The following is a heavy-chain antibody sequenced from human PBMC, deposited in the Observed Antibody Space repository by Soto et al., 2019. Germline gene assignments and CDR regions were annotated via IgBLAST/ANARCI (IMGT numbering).Heavy chain of an antibody. V-gene: IGHV3-23*01. CDR1: GFTFSNYA. J-gene: IGHJ6*02. CDR2: ISGSGGST. CDR3: AKGGGDSLRYGMDV. Sequence: GGSMRLSCAASGFTFSNYAVTWVRQAPGKGLEWVSTISGSGGSTYYADSVKGRFTISRDNSKTTLYLEMDSLRAEDTAVYYCAKGGGDSLRYGMDVWGQGTTVTVS. D-gene: IGHD2-21*02.